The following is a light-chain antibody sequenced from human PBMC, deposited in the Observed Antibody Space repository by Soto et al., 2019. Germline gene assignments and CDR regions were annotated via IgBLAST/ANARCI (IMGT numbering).Light chain of an antibody. Sequence: SVLTQAASVSGSRGQSVAICCRGTSRDVGAYNYVSWCQQHPGKAPRVLLSEVSNRPSGVFDRFFGSKSGNTASLTISGLQAEDEADYYCSSLTTRFTYVFGTGTKVTVL. CDR2: EVS. V-gene: IGLV2-14*01. CDR1: SRDVGAYNY. CDR3: SSLTTRFTYV. J-gene: IGLJ1*01.